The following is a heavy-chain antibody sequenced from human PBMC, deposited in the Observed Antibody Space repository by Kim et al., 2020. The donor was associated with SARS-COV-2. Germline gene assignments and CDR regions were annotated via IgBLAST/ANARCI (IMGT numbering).Heavy chain of an antibody. CDR3: ARRRLPYYMDV. Sequence: NYNPSLKSRVTISVDKSKNQFSLKLSSVTAADTAVYYCARRRLPYYMDVWGKGTTVTVSS. D-gene: IGHD4-17*01. J-gene: IGHJ6*03. V-gene: IGHV4-4*02.